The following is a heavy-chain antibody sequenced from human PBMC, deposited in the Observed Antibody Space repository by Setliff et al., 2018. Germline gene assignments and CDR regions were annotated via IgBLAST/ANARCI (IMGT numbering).Heavy chain of an antibody. CDR2: IRSSSNII. D-gene: IGHD3-3*02. CDR1: GFTFSNFG. CDR3: ARASAAFAIDY. Sequence: GGSLRLSCEVSGFTFSNFGMTWVRQAPGKGLEWVSYIRSSSNIIHYADSVKGRFTISRDNAGNSLYLQLNSLRVEDTAVYYCARASAAFAIDYWGQGTLVTVSS. V-gene: IGHV3-48*01. J-gene: IGHJ4*02.